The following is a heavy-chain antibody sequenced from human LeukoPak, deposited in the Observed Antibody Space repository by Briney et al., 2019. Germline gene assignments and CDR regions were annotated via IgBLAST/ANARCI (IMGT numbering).Heavy chain of an antibody. CDR2: IYTSGST. J-gene: IGHJ4*02. Sequence: KPSQTLSLTCTVSGGSISSGSYYWSWIRQPAGKGLEWIGRIYTSGSTNYNPSLKSRVTMSVDTSKNQFSLKLSSVTAADTAVYYCARDTYYDFWSGYYWDYWGQGTLVTVSS. CDR3: ARDTYYDFWSGYYWDY. V-gene: IGHV4-61*02. D-gene: IGHD3-3*01. CDR1: GGSISSGSYY.